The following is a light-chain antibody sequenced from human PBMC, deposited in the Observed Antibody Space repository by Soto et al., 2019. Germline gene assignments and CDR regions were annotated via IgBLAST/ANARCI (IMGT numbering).Light chain of an antibody. CDR2: EAS. CDR1: SSDVGGYNY. J-gene: IGLJ1*01. Sequence: QSVLTQPASVSGSPGQSITISCTGTSSDVGGYNYVSWYQQDPGKAPKLIIYEASNRPSGVSNRFSGSKSGNTASLTISGLQAEDEADYYCSSYTSSSTFVFGTGTKLTVL. V-gene: IGLV2-14*01. CDR3: SSYTSSSTFV.